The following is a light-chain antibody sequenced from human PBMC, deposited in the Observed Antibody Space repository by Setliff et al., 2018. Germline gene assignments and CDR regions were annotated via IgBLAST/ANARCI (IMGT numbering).Light chain of an antibody. CDR2: DVT. CDR1: SSDVGGYDY. J-gene: IGLJ1*01. V-gene: IGLV2-14*01. CDR3: SSYKNTNKNV. Sequence: QSALTQPAAVSRSPGQSITISCTGTSSDVGGYDYVSWYQQHPGKAPKLIIYDVTKRPSGVSSRFSGSKSGNTASLTISGLQAEDEADYFCSSYKNTNKNVFGTGTKHRP.